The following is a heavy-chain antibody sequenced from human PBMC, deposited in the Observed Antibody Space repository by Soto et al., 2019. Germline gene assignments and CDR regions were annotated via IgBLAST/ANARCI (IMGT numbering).Heavy chain of an antibody. D-gene: IGHD1-26*01. V-gene: IGHV3-33*01. CDR3: ARPEYSGNSYIMDV. J-gene: IGHJ6*02. Sequence: QVPLVESGGGVVQPGRSLRLSCVASGFTFSNYGMHWVRQAPGKGLEWVAVIWDDGSNKFYADSLKGRFTISRDNAKNTLYLQMNSLRAEDTAVYYCARPEYSGNSYIMDVWGQGTTVTVSS. CDR2: IWDDGSNK. CDR1: GFTFSNYG.